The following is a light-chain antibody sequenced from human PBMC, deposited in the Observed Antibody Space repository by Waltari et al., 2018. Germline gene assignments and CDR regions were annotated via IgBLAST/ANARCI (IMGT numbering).Light chain of an antibody. J-gene: IGKJ1*01. Sequence: EIVLTQSPGTLSLSPGERATLSCRASQSVSSSPLAWYQQKLGQAPRLLIYSTSNRATGIPDRFSGSGSGTDFSLTISRLEPEDFAVYYCQQYVSSRAFGQGTKVEIE. CDR2: STS. CDR1: QSVSSSP. CDR3: QQYVSSRA. V-gene: IGKV3-20*01.